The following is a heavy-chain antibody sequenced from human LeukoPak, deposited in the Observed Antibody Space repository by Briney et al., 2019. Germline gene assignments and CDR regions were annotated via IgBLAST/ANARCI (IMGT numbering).Heavy chain of an antibody. V-gene: IGHV3-23*01. CDR3: AKRVASSSAGMDY. D-gene: IGHD6-6*01. J-gene: IGHJ4*02. Sequence: PGGSLRLSCAASGFTFSSYAMSWVRQAPGKGLEWVSVISGSGGSTYYADSVKGRFTISRDNSKNTLYLQMNSLRAEDTAVYYCAKRVASSSAGMDYWGQGTLVTVSS. CDR1: GFTFSSYA. CDR2: ISGSGGST.